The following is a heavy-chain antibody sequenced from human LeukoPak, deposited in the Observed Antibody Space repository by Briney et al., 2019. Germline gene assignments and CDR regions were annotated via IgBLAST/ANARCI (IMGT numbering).Heavy chain of an antibody. J-gene: IGHJ5*02. CDR1: GFTFGRDW. CDR3: AKWDFFGDYFTFDP. CDR2: IKFDESET. D-gene: IGHD2/OR15-2a*01. V-gene: IGHV3-7*01. Sequence: PGGSLRLSCEASGFTFGRDWMSWVRQAPGKGLEWVATIKFDESETYYVDSVKGRFAVSRDNGQNSLFLRMSSLRVEDTALYFCAKWDFFGDYFTFDPRGQGVLVIVSS.